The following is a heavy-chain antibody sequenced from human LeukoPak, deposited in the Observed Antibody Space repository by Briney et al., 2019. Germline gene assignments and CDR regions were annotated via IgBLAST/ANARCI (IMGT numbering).Heavy chain of an antibody. D-gene: IGHD5-12*01. J-gene: IGHJ4*02. CDR1: GYSFTSYW. CDR2: IYPGDSDT. Sequence: TGGSLRLSCKGSGYSFTSYWIGWVRQMPGKGLEWMGIIYPGDSDTRYSPSFQGQVTISADKSISTAYLQWSSLKASDTAMYYCARTLDRSPVATASHFDYWGQGTLVTVSS. CDR3: ARTLDRSPVATASHFDY. V-gene: IGHV5-51*01.